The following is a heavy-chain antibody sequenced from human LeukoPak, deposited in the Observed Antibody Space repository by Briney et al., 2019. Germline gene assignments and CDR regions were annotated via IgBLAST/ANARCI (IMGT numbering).Heavy chain of an antibody. CDR3: ASGHIVAVS. V-gene: IGHV4-59*01. Sequence: GSLRLSCAASGFTFSSYAMSWIRQPPGKGLEWIAYIFHSGDTNYNPSLKSRVTISVDTSRNQVPLKLSSVNAADTAVYYCASGHIVAVSWGQGTLVTVSS. CDR2: IFHSGDT. J-gene: IGHJ1*01. D-gene: IGHD2-21*01. CDR1: GFTFSSYA.